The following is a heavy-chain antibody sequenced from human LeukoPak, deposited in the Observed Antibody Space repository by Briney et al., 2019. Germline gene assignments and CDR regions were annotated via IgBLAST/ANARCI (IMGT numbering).Heavy chain of an antibody. Sequence: GGSLRLSCEASGLYFPSYGISWVRQAPGKELQWVAFIRYDGSEKLYADSVRGRFDISRDNAKNTLNLKMNSLRAEDTAVYYCARDLGQYYDTSDNWFDPWGQGTLVTVSS. CDR3: ARDLGQYYDTSDNWFDP. CDR2: IRYDGSEK. CDR1: GLYFPSYG. J-gene: IGHJ5*02. D-gene: IGHD3-22*01. V-gene: IGHV3-30*02.